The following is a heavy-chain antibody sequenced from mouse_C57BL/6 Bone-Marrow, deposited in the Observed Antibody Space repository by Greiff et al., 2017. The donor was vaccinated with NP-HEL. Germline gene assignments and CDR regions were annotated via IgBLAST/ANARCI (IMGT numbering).Heavy chain of an antibody. Sequence: DVQLQESGTVLARPGASVKMSCKTSGYTFTSYWMHWVKQRPGQGLEWIGAIYPGNSDTSYNQKFKGKAKLTAVTSTSTAYMELSSLTNEDSAVYYCTRSYYGSSFYAMDYWGQGTSVTVSS. J-gene: IGHJ4*01. CDR2: IYPGNSDT. D-gene: IGHD1-1*01. CDR1: GYTFTSYW. V-gene: IGHV1-5*01. CDR3: TRSYYGSSFYAMDY.